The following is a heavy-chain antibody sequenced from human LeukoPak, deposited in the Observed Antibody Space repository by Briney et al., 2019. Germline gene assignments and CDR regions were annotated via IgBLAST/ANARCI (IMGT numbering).Heavy chain of an antibody. D-gene: IGHD3/OR15-3a*01. Sequence: GASVKVSCKASGYTFTSYGISWVRQATGQGLEWMGWMNPNSGNTGYAQKFQGRVTMTRNTSISTAYMELSSLRSEDTAVYYCARGRKDWRNPKSDAFDIWGQGTMVTVSS. J-gene: IGHJ3*02. CDR1: GYTFTSYG. CDR2: MNPNSGNT. V-gene: IGHV1-8*02. CDR3: ARGRKDWRNPKSDAFDI.